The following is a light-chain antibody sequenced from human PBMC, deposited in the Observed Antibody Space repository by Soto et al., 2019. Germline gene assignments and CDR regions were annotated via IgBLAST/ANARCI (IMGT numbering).Light chain of an antibody. CDR3: QQSYSTLWT. Sequence: DIQMTQSPSSLSASVGDRVTITCRASQSISSYLNWYQQKPGKAPKLLIYAASSLQSGVPSRFSGSGTATDFTLTISRLQPEDFATYYSQQSYSTLWTFGQGTKVEIK. J-gene: IGKJ1*01. CDR1: QSISSY. CDR2: AAS. V-gene: IGKV1-39*01.